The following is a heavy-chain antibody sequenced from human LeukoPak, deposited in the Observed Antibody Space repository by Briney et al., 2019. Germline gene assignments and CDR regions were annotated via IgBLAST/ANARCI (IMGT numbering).Heavy chain of an antibody. V-gene: IGHV3-49*04. D-gene: IGHD5-24*01. CDR1: GFTFGDYA. J-gene: IGHJ4*02. CDR3: XREIXYNSFDY. CDR2: IRSKAYGGTT. Sequence: GGSLRLSCTASGFTFGDYAMSWVRQAPGKGLEWVGFIRSKAYGGTTEYAASVKGRFTVSRDDSKSIAYLQMNSLKTEDTAVYXCXREIXYNSFDYWGQGTLVTVSS.